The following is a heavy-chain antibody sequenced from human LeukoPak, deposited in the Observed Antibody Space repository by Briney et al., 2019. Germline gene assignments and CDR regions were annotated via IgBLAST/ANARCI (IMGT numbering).Heavy chain of an antibody. V-gene: IGHV1-8*01. Sequence: ASVKVSCKASGYTFTSYDINWVRQATGQGLEWMGWMNPNSGNTGYAQKFQGRVTMTRNTSISTAYMELSSLRSEDTAVYYCARGETTGVAAAGTPRAWFDPWGQGTLVTVSS. CDR3: ARGETTGVAAAGTPRAWFDP. D-gene: IGHD6-13*01. CDR1: GYTFTSYD. J-gene: IGHJ5*02. CDR2: MNPNSGNT.